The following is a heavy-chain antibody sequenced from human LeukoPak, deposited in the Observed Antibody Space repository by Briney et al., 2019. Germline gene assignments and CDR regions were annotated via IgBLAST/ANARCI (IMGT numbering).Heavy chain of an antibody. D-gene: IGHD3-22*01. CDR2: IYHSGNT. CDR1: GGSISSGGYS. V-gene: IGHV4-30-2*01. J-gene: IGHJ4*02. CDR3: AGGGDSSGFYYYFDS. Sequence: SETLSLTCTVSGGSISSGGYSWNWIRQPPGKDLEWIGYIYHSGNTYYNPSLKSRVTISVGRSKNQFSLKLTSVTAADTAVYYCAGGGDSSGFYYYFDSWGQGTLVTVSS.